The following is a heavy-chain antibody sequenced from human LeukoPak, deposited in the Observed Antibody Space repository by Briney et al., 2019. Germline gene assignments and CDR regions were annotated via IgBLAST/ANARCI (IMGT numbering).Heavy chain of an antibody. CDR3: AKDLDSSGWYSHYYYYYYGMDV. J-gene: IGHJ6*02. Sequence: GGSLRLSCAASGFTFSSYAMSWVRQAPGKGLEWVSAISGSGGSTYYADSVKGRFTISRDNSKNTLYLQMNSLRAEDTAVYYCAKDLDSSGWYSHYYYYYYGMDVWGQGTTVTVSS. CDR2: ISGSGGST. CDR1: GFTFSSYA. V-gene: IGHV3-23*01. D-gene: IGHD6-19*01.